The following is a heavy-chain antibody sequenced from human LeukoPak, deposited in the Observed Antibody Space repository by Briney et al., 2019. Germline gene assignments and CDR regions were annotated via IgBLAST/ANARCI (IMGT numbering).Heavy chain of an antibody. D-gene: IGHD6-13*01. Sequence: PGGSLRLSCSPSVFTLSNAWTGWGPQTPGRGLEWVGRRKSKTDGGTTDYAATVKGRFTNSRDDSQNTLYMQMNSLKTEDTAVYYCTVFDPHTFSSSWPYYYYGMDVWGQGTMVTVSS. CDR3: TVFDPHTFSSSWPYYYYGMDV. CDR1: VFTLSNAW. V-gene: IGHV3-15*01. CDR2: RKSKTDGGTT. J-gene: IGHJ6*02.